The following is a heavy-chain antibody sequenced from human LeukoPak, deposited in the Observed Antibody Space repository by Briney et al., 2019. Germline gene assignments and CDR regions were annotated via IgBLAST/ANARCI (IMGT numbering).Heavy chain of an antibody. D-gene: IGHD6-13*01. CDR1: GYTFTRHY. CDR3: MRGGGNSWFDY. CDR2: INPNSGET. Sequence: ASVKVSCKASGYTFTRHYFHLVRQAPGQGLEWMGWINPNSGETNFAKKFQGRVTMTRATSISTVYMELTSLRSDDTALYYCMRGGGNSWFDYWGQGTLVSVSS. J-gene: IGHJ4*02. V-gene: IGHV1-2*02.